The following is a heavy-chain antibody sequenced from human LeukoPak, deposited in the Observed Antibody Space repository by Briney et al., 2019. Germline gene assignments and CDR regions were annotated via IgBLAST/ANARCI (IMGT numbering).Heavy chain of an antibody. J-gene: IGHJ4*02. D-gene: IGHD1-26*01. CDR2: IGPSGVIT. CDR3: AKEGGVHSGSYYELGY. V-gene: IGHV3-23*01. CDR1: GFTFSIHG. Sequence: PGGTLTLSCAASGFTFSIHGMNWVRQAPGKGLEWVSGIGPSGVITYYAGSVKGRFTISRDNYKSTVYLQMNSLRAEDTAVYYCAKEGGVHSGSYYELGYWGQGTLVTVSS.